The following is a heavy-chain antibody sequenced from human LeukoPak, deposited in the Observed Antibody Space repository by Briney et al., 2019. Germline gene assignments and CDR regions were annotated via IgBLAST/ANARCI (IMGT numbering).Heavy chain of an antibody. Sequence: SETLSLTCAVYGGSFSGYYWSWIRQPPGKGLEWIEEINHSGRTNYNPSLKSRVTISVDTSKNQFSLKLSSVTAADTAVYYCARDRPRLRGYSYGYYYYMDVWGKGTTVTVSS. CDR2: INHSGRT. CDR1: GGSFSGYY. V-gene: IGHV4-34*01. CDR3: ARDRPRLRGYSYGYYYYMDV. D-gene: IGHD5-18*01. J-gene: IGHJ6*03.